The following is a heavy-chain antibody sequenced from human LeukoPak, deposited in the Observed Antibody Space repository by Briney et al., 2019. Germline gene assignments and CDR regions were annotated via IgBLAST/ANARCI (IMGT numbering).Heavy chain of an antibody. CDR3: ARFEEQWLVRGWFDP. J-gene: IGHJ5*02. Sequence: PSETLSLTCAVYGGSFSGYYWSWIRQPPGKGLEWIGEINHSGSTNYNPSLKSRVTISVDTSKNQFSLKLSSVTAADTAVYYCARFEEQWLVRGWFDPWGQGTLVTVSS. D-gene: IGHD6-19*01. CDR1: GGSFSGYY. CDR2: INHSGST. V-gene: IGHV4-34*01.